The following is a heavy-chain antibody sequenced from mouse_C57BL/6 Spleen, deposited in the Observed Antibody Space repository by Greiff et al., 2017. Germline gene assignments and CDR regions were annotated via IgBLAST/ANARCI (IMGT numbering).Heavy chain of an antibody. Sequence: VQLKQSGPGLVKPSQSLSLTCSVTGYSITSGYYWNWIRQFPGNKLEWMGYISYDGSNNCNPSLKNRITITPDTSKNQFFLKLSSLTTEDTATYCSARVRGSYYFDYWGQGTTLTVSS. D-gene: IGHD3-1*01. J-gene: IGHJ2*01. CDR1: GYSITSGYY. CDR2: ISYDGSN. V-gene: IGHV3-6*01. CDR3: ARVRGSYYFDY.